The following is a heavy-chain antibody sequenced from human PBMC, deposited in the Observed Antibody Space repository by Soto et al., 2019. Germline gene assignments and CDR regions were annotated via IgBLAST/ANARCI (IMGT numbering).Heavy chain of an antibody. V-gene: IGHV3-23*01. CDR3: ARCTVDTIVTSGWCHYLDP. J-gene: IGHJ5*02. CDR2: VSGSGGTT. CDR1: GFTFSSAA. Sequence: EVQLLDSGGCLVQPGGSLRLSCAASGFTFSSAAMSWVRQAPRKGLEWVSAVSGSGGTTYYADSVRGRFTISRDNSKNTLYLQMISLRAEDTAIYFCARCTVDTIVTSGWCHYLDPWGQGTLVTVSS. D-gene: IGHD6-19*01.